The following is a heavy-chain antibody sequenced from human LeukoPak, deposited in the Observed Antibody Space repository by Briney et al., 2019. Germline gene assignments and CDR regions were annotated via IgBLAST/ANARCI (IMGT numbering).Heavy chain of an antibody. J-gene: IGHJ4*02. Sequence: SETLSLTCTVSGGSISSSSYYWGWIRQPPGKGLEWIGNIYYSGSTYYNWSLKSRVTISVYTSKHHFPMNMISVAAADAAVYYCARPEYSSSSPYLDYWGQGTLVTVSS. CDR2: IYYSGST. D-gene: IGHD6-6*01. V-gene: IGHV4-39*01. CDR3: ARPEYSSSSPYLDY. CDR1: GGSISSSSYY.